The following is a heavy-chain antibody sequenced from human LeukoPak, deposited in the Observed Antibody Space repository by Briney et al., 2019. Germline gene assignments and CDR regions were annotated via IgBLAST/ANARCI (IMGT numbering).Heavy chain of an antibody. CDR2: ISYDGSNK. D-gene: IGHD3-10*01. J-gene: IGHJ4*02. CDR1: GFTFSSYA. CDR3: ASGLPMVRGVINGRQFDY. V-gene: IGHV3-30*04. Sequence: GRSLRLSCAASGFTFSSYAMHWVRQAPGKGLEWVAVISYDGSNKYYADSVKGRFTISRDNSKNTLYLQMNSLRAEDTAVYYCASGLPMVRGVINGRQFDYWGQRTLATVSS.